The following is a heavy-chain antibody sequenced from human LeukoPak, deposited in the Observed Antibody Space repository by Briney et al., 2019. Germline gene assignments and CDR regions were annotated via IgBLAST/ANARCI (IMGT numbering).Heavy chain of an antibody. V-gene: IGHV1-2*02. CDR1: GYTFTGYY. Sequence: ASVKVSCKSSGYTFTGYYMRWVRQAPGQGLEWMGWINPNSGGTNYAQKFQGRVTMTRDTSISTAYMELSRLRSDDTAVYYCARDQGGYDLGYWGQGTLVTVSS. CDR3: ARDQGGYDLGY. CDR2: INPNSGGT. J-gene: IGHJ4*02. D-gene: IGHD5-12*01.